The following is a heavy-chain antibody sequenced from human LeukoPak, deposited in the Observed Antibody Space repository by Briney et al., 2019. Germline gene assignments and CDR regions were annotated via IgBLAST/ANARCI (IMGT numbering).Heavy chain of an antibody. CDR2: INPNSGGT. J-gene: IGHJ3*02. Sequence: ASSKVSCKASGYTFTRSDMHWVRQAPGQGREWMGWINPNSGGTNYAQKFQGRVTMTRDTSISTAYMELSRLRSDDTAVYYCARGGRPDAFDIWGQGTMVTVSS. V-gene: IGHV1-2*02. CDR1: GYTFTRSD. CDR3: ARGGRPDAFDI.